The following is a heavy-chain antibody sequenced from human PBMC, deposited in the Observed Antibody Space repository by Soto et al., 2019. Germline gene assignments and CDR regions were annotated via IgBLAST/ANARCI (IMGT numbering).Heavy chain of an antibody. CDR2: MNPNSGNT. D-gene: IGHD6-6*01. CDR3: ARSIRSRIAARLKGFWFDP. J-gene: IGHJ5*02. Sequence: ASVKVSCKASGYTFTSYDINWVRQASGQGLEWMGWMNPNSGNTGYAQKFQGRVTMTRNTSISTAYMELSSLRSEDTAVYYCARSIRSRIAARLKGFWFDPWGQGTLVTVSS. V-gene: IGHV1-8*01. CDR1: GYTFTSYD.